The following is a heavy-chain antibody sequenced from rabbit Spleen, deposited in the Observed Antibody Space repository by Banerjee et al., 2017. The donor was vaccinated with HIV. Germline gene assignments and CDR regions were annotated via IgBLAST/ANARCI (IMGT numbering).Heavy chain of an antibody. V-gene: IGHV1S40*01. CDR3: VRFNRDYVGGFGVGDL. Sequence: QSLEESGGGLVQPEGSLTLTCKASGFTISRSHHMCWVRQAPGKGLEWIGCIYMDGGGSTYYASWAKGRFTISKTSSTTVTLQMTSLTAADTAAYLCVRFNRDYVGGFGVGDLWGQGTLVTVS. CDR2: IYMDGGGST. CDR1: GFTISRSHH. J-gene: IGHJ4*01. D-gene: IGHD2-1*01.